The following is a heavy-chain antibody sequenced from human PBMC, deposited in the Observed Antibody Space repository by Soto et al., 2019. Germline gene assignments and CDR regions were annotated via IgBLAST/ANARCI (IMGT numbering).Heavy chain of an antibody. CDR3: ARGRYGDY. V-gene: IGHV1-18*01. CDR1: GYGFTTYG. Sequence: QVHLVQSGAEVKKTGASVKVSCKGSGYGFTTYGITWVRQAPGQGLEWMAWISAHNGNTNYAQKPQGRGTVTRDTSTSTAYMELRSLRSADTAVYYGARGRYGDYWGQGALVTVSS. D-gene: IGHD1-1*01. CDR2: ISAHNGNT. J-gene: IGHJ4*02.